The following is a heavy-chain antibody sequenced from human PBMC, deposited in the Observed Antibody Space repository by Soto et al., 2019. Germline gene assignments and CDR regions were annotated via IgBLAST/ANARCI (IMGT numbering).Heavy chain of an antibody. J-gene: IGHJ4*02. CDR1: GYIFTSYW. D-gene: IGHD2-8*01. Sequence: PGESLKISCKGSGYIFTSYWISWVRQMPGKGLEWMGRIDPSDSYTNYSPSFQGHVTISADKSITTAYLQWSSLKASDTAMYYCARYVMGDRGWVDEPLWGQVTLVTVSS. CDR2: IDPSDSYT. CDR3: ARYVMGDRGWVDEPL. V-gene: IGHV5-10-1*01.